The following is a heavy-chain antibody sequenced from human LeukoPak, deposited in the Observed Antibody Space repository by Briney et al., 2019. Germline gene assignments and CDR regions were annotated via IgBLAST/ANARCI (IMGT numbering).Heavy chain of an antibody. Sequence: KPSETLSLTCTVSGGSINSYYWSWIRQPPGKGLEWIGYIYYSGSTNYNPSLKSRVTMSVDTSKNQFSLKLSSVTAADTAVYYCARDRYHYDSSGYYFVSFFDYWGRGALVTVSS. CDR3: ARDRYHYDSSGYYFVSFFDY. CDR1: GGSINSYY. J-gene: IGHJ4*02. CDR2: IYYSGST. D-gene: IGHD3-22*01. V-gene: IGHV4-59*01.